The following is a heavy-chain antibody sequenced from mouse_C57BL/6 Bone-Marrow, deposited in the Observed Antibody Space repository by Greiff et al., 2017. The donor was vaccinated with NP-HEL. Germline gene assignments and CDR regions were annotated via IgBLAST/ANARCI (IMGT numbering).Heavy chain of an antibody. D-gene: IGHD2-5*01. CDR2: ISLKSDNYAT. CDR3: TGYYSNDYARGY. J-gene: IGHJ4*01. V-gene: IGHV6-3*01. CDR1: GFTFSHYW. Sequence: DVKLVESGGGLVQPGGSMKLSCVASGFTFSHYWMNWVRQSPEKGLEWVAQISLKSDNYATHSAPSVKGRFTISRDDSTTSVYLQMNTLRAEDTGIYYCTGYYSNDYARGYWGQGTSVTVSS.